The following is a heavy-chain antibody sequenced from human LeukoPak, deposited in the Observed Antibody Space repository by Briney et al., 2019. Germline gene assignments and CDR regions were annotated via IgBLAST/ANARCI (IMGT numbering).Heavy chain of an antibody. CDR1: GGSFSGYY. Sequence: SETLSLTCAVYGGSFSGYYWSWIRQPPGKGLEWIGEINHSGSTNYNPSLKSRVTISVDTSKNQFSLKLSSVTAADTAVYYCARARPASRDAFDIWGQGTMVTVSS. J-gene: IGHJ3*02. CDR2: INHSGST. D-gene: IGHD1-14*01. V-gene: IGHV4-34*01. CDR3: ARARPASRDAFDI.